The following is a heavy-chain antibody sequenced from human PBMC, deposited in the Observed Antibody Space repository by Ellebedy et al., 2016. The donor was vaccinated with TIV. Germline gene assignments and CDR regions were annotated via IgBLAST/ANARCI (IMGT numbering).Heavy chain of an antibody. D-gene: IGHD6-6*01. J-gene: IGHJ4*02. CDR1: GYTFTSYG. Sequence: AASVKVSCKASGYTFTSYGISWVRQAPGQGLEWMGRIIPILGIANYAQKFQGRVTITADKSTSTAYMELSSLRSEDTAVYYCARAPGIAARPRVPYDYWGQGTLVTVSS. V-gene: IGHV1-69*04. CDR3: ARAPGIAARPRVPYDY. CDR2: IIPILGIA.